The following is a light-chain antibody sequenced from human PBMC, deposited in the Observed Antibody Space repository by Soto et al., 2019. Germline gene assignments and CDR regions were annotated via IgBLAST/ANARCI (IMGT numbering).Light chain of an antibody. CDR2: GTS. CDR1: QSVSSSY. V-gene: IGKV3-20*01. J-gene: IGKJ2*01. Sequence: EIVLTQSPGTLSLSPGERATLSCRASQSVSSSYLTWYQQKPGQAPRLLIYGTSSRAPGIPDRFSGSGSGTDFTLTISRLEPSDFAVYYCQQYGNSPYAFGQGTKLEIK. CDR3: QQYGNSPYA.